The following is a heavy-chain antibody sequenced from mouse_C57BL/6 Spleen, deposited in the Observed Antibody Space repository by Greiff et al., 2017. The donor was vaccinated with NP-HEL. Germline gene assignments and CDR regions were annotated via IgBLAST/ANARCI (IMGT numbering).Heavy chain of an antibody. CDR3: ACHYYGSSYAMDY. CDR1: GFNIKDYY. J-gene: IGHJ4*01. CDR2: IDPEAGET. D-gene: IGHD1-1*01. V-gene: IGHV14-2*01. Sequence: EVQLQQSGAELVKPGASVKLSCTASGFNIKDYYMHWVKQRTEQGLEWIGRIDPEAGETKYAAKFQGKATITADTSSNTAYLQLSSLTPDDIAVYDCACHYYGSSYAMDYWGQGTSVTVSS.